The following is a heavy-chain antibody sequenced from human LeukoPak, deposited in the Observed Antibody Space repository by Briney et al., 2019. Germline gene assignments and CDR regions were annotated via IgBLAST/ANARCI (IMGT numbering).Heavy chain of an antibody. CDR3: ARSSGSYGLFKIDY. V-gene: IGHV1-2*06. Sequence: GASAKVSCKASGYTFTGYYMHWVRQAPGQGLEWMGRINPNSGGTNYAQKFQGRVTMTRDTSISTAYMELSRLRSDDTAVYYCARSSGSYGLFKIDYWGQGTLVTVSS. J-gene: IGHJ4*02. CDR1: GYTFTGYY. D-gene: IGHD1-26*01. CDR2: INPNSGGT.